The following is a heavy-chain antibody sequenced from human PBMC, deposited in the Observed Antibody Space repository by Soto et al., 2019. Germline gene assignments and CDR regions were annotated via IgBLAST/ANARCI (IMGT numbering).Heavy chain of an antibody. CDR1: GFTFSSYG. Sequence: QVQLVESGGGVVQPGRSLRLSCAASGFTFSSYGMHWVRQAPGKGLEWVAVISYDGSNKYYADSVKGRFTISRDNSKNTLYLQMNSLRAEDTAVYYCAKDDGGVRATLRYWGQGTLVTVSS. CDR2: ISYDGSNK. J-gene: IGHJ4*02. D-gene: IGHD1-26*01. V-gene: IGHV3-30*18. CDR3: AKDDGGVRATLRY.